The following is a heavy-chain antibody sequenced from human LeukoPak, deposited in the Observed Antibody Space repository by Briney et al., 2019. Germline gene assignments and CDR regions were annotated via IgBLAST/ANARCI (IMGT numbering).Heavy chain of an antibody. CDR2: FDPEDGET. CDR3: ATGYCSGGSCPLLFDY. CDR1: GYTLTELS. Sequence: GASVKVSCKVSGYTLTELSMHWVPQAPGKGLEWRGGFDPEDGETIYAQKFQGRGTMTEDTSTDTAYMELSSLRSEDTAVYYCATGYCSGGSCPLLFDYWGQGTLVTVSS. J-gene: IGHJ4*02. D-gene: IGHD2-15*01. V-gene: IGHV1-24*01.